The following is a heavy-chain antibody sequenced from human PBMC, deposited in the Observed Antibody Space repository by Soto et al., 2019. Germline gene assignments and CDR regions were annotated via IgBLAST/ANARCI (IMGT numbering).Heavy chain of an antibody. V-gene: IGHV4-4*07. Sequence: QVHLQESGPGLVKPSETLSLTCTVSGGSISSYYWNWIRQPAGKGLEWIVRIHSSGYTNYNSSLRSRVTMSVDSSKSQISLKMTSVTAADTAVYYCASRGGTIDYWAQGTLVTVSS. D-gene: IGHD3-10*01. CDR2: IHSSGYT. CDR1: GGSISSYY. J-gene: IGHJ4*02. CDR3: ASRGGTIDY.